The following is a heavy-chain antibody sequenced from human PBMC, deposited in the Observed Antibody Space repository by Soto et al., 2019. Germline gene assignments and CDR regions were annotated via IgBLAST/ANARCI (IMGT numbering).Heavy chain of an antibody. V-gene: IGHV4-31*03. Sequence: QVQLQEQGPGLVKPAQALSLTCTVSGGSISSGGYYWSWVRQHPGKGLEWIAYMYYSGSTYYNSSRKRRVFVSVDTSKNQFSLKLSSVTAADTAVYYCSRFSGSYLRDWGQGTLVTVSS. CDR2: MYYSGST. CDR1: GGSISSGGYY. D-gene: IGHD1-26*01. CDR3: SRFSGSYLRD. J-gene: IGHJ1*01.